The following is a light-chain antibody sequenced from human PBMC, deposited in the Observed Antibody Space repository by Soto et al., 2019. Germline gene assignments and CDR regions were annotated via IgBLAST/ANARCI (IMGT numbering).Light chain of an antibody. CDR2: DAS. J-gene: IGKJ4*01. V-gene: IGKV3-20*01. CDR1: QTVXNNY. Sequence: EFVLTQSPGTLSLSPGERATLSCRASQTVXNNYLAWYQQKPGQAPRLLIYDASSXATGIPDRFSGGGSGTDFTLTISRLEXEXFAVYYCQQFSSYPLTVGGGTKVEIK. CDR3: QQFSSYPLT.